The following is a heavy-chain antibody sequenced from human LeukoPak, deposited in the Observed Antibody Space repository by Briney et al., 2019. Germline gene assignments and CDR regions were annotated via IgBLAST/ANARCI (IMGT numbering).Heavy chain of an antibody. CDR2: ISSNGGST. CDR1: GFTFSSYA. CDR3: ARGSYGSGSYRYFDP. D-gene: IGHD3-10*01. J-gene: IGHJ5*02. Sequence: GGSLRLSCAASGFTFSSYAMHWVRQAPGKGLEYVSAISSNGGSTYYANSVKGRFTISRDNSKNTLYLQMGSLRAEDMAVYYCARGSYGSGSYRYFDPWGQGTLVTVSS. V-gene: IGHV3-64*01.